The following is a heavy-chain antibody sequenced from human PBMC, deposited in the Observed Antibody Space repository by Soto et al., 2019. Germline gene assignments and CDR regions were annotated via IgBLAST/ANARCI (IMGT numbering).Heavy chain of an antibody. V-gene: IGHV2-5*02. J-gene: IGHJ4*02. Sequence: QITVKESGLTLVKPTETLTLTCTFSGFSLSSIGMGVDWIRQPPGKALEWLALIYWDDDKRYSPSLSSRLTITKDPSKNEVDLTMTNMDPVDTASYYCARLTLGLYDSGRLWEKFDYWGQGTLVTVSS. D-gene: IGHD5-12*01. CDR3: ARLTLGLYDSGRLWEKFDY. CDR2: IYWDDDK. CDR1: GFSLSSIGMG.